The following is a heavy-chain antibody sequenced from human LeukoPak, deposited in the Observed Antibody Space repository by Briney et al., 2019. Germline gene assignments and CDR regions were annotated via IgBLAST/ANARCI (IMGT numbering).Heavy chain of an antibody. V-gene: IGHV3-30*02. CDR1: GFTFSSYG. J-gene: IGHJ5*02. CDR3: AXGGEVVPAAIXPXDP. Sequence: PGGSLRLSCAASGFTFSSYGMHWVRRAPGKGLEWVAFIRYDGSNKYYADSVKGRFTISRDNSKNTLYLQMNSLRAEDTAVYYCAXGGEVVPAAIXPXDPXXXGTXVTX. D-gene: IGHD2-2*01. CDR2: IRYDGSNK.